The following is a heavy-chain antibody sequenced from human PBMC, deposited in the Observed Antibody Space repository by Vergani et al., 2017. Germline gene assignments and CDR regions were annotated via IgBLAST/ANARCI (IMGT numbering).Heavy chain of an antibody. D-gene: IGHD3-10*01. V-gene: IGHV1-46*03. CDR3: AREKRLLWFGELEGGVDP. CDR2: INPSGGST. CDR1: GYTFTSYY. Sequence: QVQLVQSGAEVKKPGASVKVSCKASGYTFTSYYMHWVRQAPGQGLEWMGIINPSGGSTSYAQKFQGRVTMTRDTSTSTVYMELSSLRSEDTAVYYCAREKRLLWFGELEGGVDPWGQGTLVTVSS. J-gene: IGHJ5*02.